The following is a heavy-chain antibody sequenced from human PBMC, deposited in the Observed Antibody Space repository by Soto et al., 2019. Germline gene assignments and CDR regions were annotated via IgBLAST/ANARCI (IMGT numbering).Heavy chain of an antibody. CDR2: IYYTGST. CDR1: GGSISSEY. CDR3: AKGGASSLPFDY. Sequence: PSETLSLTCTVSGGSISSEYWSWIRQPPGKGLEWIGHIYYTGSTNYNPSLKSRVTMSVDTSKNRFSLNLSSVTAADTAVYYCAKGGASSLPFDYWGPGTLVTVSS. J-gene: IGHJ4*02. D-gene: IGHD6-13*01. V-gene: IGHV4-59*01.